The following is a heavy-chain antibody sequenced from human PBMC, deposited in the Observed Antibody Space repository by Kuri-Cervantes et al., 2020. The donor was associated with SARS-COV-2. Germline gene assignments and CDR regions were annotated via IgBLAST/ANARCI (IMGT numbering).Heavy chain of an antibody. CDR3: ARTGYYDSSGPVGWFDP. CDR2: IYYSGST. CDR1: GYSISSSNW. D-gene: IGHD3-22*01. Sequence: LRLSCAVSGYSISSSNWWGWIRQPPGKGLEWIGYIYYSGSTYYNPSLKSRVTMSVDTSKNQFPLKLSSVTAVDTAVYYCARTGYYDSSGPVGWFDPWGQGTLVTVSS. J-gene: IGHJ5*02. V-gene: IGHV4-28*01.